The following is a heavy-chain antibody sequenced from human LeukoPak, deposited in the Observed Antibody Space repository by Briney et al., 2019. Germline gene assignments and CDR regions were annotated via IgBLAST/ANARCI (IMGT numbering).Heavy chain of an antibody. V-gene: IGHV4-34*01. CDR2: INHSGST. J-gene: IGHJ4*02. D-gene: IGHD6-13*01. CDR1: GGSFSGYY. Sequence: PSETLSLTCAVYGGSFSGYYWSWIRQPPGKGLEWIGEINHSGSTNYNPSLKSRVTISVDTSKNQFSLKLSSVTAADTAVYYCARDAAAAGAERGLAYGGQETWVPVS. CDR3: ARDAAAAGAERGLAY.